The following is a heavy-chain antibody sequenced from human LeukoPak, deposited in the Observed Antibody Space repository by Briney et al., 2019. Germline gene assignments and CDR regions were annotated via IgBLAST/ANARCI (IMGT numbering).Heavy chain of an antibody. D-gene: IGHD3-3*01. V-gene: IGHV3-48*03. CDR1: GLSFGDYG. CDR2: LSSSGSAF. CDR3: ARSARLMKGVVEVTALDD. J-gene: IGHJ4*02. Sequence: GGSLRLSCTPSGLSFGDYGMNWVRQAPGKGLEWIAYLSSSGSAFSYADSVKGRFTIARDNAKNSVYLEMNSLRADDTAVYYCARSARLMKGVVEVTALDDWGQGTLVTVSS.